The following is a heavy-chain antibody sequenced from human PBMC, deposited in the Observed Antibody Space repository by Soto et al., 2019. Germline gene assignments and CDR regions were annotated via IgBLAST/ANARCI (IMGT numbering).Heavy chain of an antibody. CDR3: AREVKYLYGMDV. J-gene: IGHJ6*02. D-gene: IGHD2-2*01. CDR2: IWYDGSNK. V-gene: IGHV3-33*01. Sequence: GSLRLSCAASGFTFSSYGMHWVRQAPGKGLEGVAVIWYDGSNKYYADSVKGRFTISRDNSKNTLYLQMNSLRAEDTAVYYCAREVKYLYGMDVWGQGTTVTVSS. CDR1: GFTFSSYG.